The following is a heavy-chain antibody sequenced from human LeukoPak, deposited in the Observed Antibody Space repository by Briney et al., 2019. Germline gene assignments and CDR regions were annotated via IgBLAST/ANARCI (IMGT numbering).Heavy chain of an antibody. CDR2: INAGNGNT. Sequence: ASVKVSRKASGYTFTSYAMHWVRQAPGQRLEWMGWINAGNGNTKYSQKFQGRVTITRDTSASTAYMELSSLRSEDTAVYYCARILRYFDWLTGPFDYWGQGTLVTVSS. V-gene: IGHV1-3*01. CDR3: ARILRYFDWLTGPFDY. D-gene: IGHD3-9*01. CDR1: GYTFTSYA. J-gene: IGHJ4*02.